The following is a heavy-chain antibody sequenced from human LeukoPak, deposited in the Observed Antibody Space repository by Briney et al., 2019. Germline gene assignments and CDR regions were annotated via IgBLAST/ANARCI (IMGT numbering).Heavy chain of an antibody. V-gene: IGHV1-45*02. Sequence: ASVKVSCKASGYTFTYRYLHWVRQASGQALEWMGWITPFDGNTNYAQKFQDRVTITRDRSMSTAYMELSSLRSEDTAMYYCASSLDYGGNSEIDYWGQGTLVTVSS. CDR1: GYTFTYRY. J-gene: IGHJ4*02. CDR2: ITPFDGNT. CDR3: ASSLDYGGNSEIDY. D-gene: IGHD4-23*01.